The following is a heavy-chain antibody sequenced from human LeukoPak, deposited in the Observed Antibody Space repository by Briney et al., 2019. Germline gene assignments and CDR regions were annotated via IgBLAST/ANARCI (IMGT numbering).Heavy chain of an antibody. Sequence: GGSLRLSCAASGFTFTTYVMNWVSQAPGKRLEWVSAISGSGESTYYADSVQGRFTLSRDNSKNPLYLQMNSLRAEDTAIYYCAKVTYDYVWGSYENWGQGALVTVSS. J-gene: IGHJ4*02. D-gene: IGHD3-16*01. V-gene: IGHV3-23*01. CDR2: ISGSGEST. CDR1: GFTFTTYV. CDR3: AKVTYDYVWGSYEN.